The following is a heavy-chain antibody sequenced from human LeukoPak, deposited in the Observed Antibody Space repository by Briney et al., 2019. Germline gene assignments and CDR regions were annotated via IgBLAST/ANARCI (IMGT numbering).Heavy chain of an antibody. J-gene: IGHJ3*02. V-gene: IGHV4-30-4*02. CDR1: GGPISSGDYY. CDR3: ARDSPPYYDFWSGLGGTPPGDAFDI. CDR2: IYYSGST. D-gene: IGHD3-3*01. Sequence: SETLSLTCTVSGGPISSGDYYWSWIRQPPGKGLEWIGYIYYSGSTYYNPSLKSRVTISLNTSKNQFSLKLSSVTVADTAVYYCARDSPPYYDFWSGLGGTPPGDAFDIWGQGTMVTVSS.